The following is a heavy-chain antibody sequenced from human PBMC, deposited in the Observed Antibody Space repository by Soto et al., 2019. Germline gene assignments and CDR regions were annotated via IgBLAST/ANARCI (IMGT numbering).Heavy chain of an antibody. CDR2: IKQDGSEK. D-gene: IGHD6-19*01. V-gene: IGHV3-7*01. Sequence: GGSLRLSCAASGFTFSSYWMSWVRQAPGKGLEWVANIKQDGSEKYYVDSVKGRFTISRDNAKNSLYLQMNSLRAEDTAVYYCARLSGSGWYQVPYYFDYWGQGTLVTVSS. J-gene: IGHJ4*02. CDR1: GFTFSSYW. CDR3: ARLSGSGWYQVPYYFDY.